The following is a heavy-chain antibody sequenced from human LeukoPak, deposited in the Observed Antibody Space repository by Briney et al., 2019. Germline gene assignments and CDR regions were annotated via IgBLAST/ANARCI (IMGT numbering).Heavy chain of an antibody. CDR2: INHSGST. V-gene: IGHV4-34*01. D-gene: IGHD2-21*02. CDR3: AGSHPTLAYCGGDCYSAYYFDY. J-gene: IGHJ4*02. CDR1: GGSFSGYY. Sequence: PSETLSLTCAVYGGSFSGYYWSWIRQPPGKGLEWIGEINHSGSTNYNPSLKSRVTISVDTSKNQFSLKLSSVTAADTAVYYCAGSHPTLAYCGGDCYSAYYFDYWGQGTLVTVSS.